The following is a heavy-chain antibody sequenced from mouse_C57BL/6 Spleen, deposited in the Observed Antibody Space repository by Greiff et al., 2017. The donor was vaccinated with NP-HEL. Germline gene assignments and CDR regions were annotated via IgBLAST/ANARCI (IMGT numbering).Heavy chain of an antibody. CDR3: ARSAYYGSSYTWFAY. J-gene: IGHJ3*01. Sequence: QVQLKQPGAELVMPGASVKLSCKASGYTFTSYWMHWVKQRPGQGLEWIGEIDPSDSYPNYNQKFKGKSTLTVDKSSSTAYMQLSSLTAEDSAVYYCARSAYYGSSYTWFAYWGQGTLVTVSA. CDR2: IDPSDSYP. CDR1: GYTFTSYW. V-gene: IGHV1-69*01. D-gene: IGHD1-1*01.